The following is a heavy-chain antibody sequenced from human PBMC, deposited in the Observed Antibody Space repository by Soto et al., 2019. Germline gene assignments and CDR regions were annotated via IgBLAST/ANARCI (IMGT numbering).Heavy chain of an antibody. CDR2: ISSSGSTI. CDR3: ARDRGYSYGSPHYYYYGMDV. V-gene: IGHV3-48*03. CDR1: GFTFSSYE. D-gene: IGHD5-18*01. Sequence: PGGSLRLSCAASGFTFSSYEMNWVRQAPGKGLEWVSYISSSGSTIYYADSVKGRFTISRDNAKNSLYLQMNSLRAEDTAVYYCARDRGYSYGSPHYYYYGMDVWGQGTTVTVSS. J-gene: IGHJ6*02.